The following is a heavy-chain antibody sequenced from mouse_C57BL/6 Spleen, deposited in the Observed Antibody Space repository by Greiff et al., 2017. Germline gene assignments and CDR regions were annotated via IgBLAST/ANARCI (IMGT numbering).Heavy chain of an antibody. CDR2: IHPNSGST. D-gene: IGHD2-2*01. Sequence: VQLQQPGAELVKPGASVKLSCKASGYTFTSYWMHWVKQRPGQGLEWIGMIHPNSGSTNYNEKFKSKATLTVDKSSSTAYMQLSSLPSEDSAVYYCAGDYGYDGFAYWGQGTPVTVSA. J-gene: IGHJ3*01. V-gene: IGHV1-64*01. CDR3: AGDYGYDGFAY. CDR1: GYTFTSYW.